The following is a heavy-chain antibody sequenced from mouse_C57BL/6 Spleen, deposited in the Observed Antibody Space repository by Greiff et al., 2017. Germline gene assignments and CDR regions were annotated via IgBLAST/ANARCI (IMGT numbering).Heavy chain of an antibody. J-gene: IGHJ2*01. CDR3: ARGTPYYDNSYDYFDS. Sequence: VQLQQPGAELVKPGASVKLSCKASGYTFTNYWMHWVKQRPGLGLEWIGMIHPNSGSTNYNEKFKSKATLTVDKSSSTAYMQLSSLTSEDSAVYYCARGTPYYDNSYDYFDSWGQGTTLTVSS. CDR1: GYTFTNYW. CDR2: IHPNSGST. D-gene: IGHD1-1*01. V-gene: IGHV1-64*01.